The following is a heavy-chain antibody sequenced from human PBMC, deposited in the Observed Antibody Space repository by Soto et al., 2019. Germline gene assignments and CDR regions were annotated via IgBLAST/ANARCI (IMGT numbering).Heavy chain of an antibody. CDR3: ARVTLQNSSLYFYDY. V-gene: IGHV4-59*01. CDR1: GASISSYY. CDR2: ISYSGST. Sequence: QVQLQESGPGLVKPSETLSLNCTVSGASISSYYWTWIRQPPGKGLEWIGYISYSGSTNYNPSLKSRATISVDTSKNAFTLKLTSVTAADTAVYFCARVTLQNSSLYFYDYWGQGSLVTVSS. D-gene: IGHD3-3*01. J-gene: IGHJ4*02.